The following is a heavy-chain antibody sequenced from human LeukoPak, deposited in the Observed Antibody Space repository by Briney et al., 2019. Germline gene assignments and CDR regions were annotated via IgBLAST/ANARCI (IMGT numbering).Heavy chain of an antibody. D-gene: IGHD1-26*01. CDR3: GRDLGGRSGY. V-gene: IGHV3-74*01. J-gene: IGHJ4*02. CDR1: GFTIRTYL. CDR2: INEGGSIT. Sequence: GAPGPSCSVSGFTIRTYLMHWVRQVPGGGLVWVSRINEGGSITNYADSVKGRFSISRDNAKNTLYLQMNSLRAEDTAVYYCGRDLGGRSGYWGQGTLVTVSS.